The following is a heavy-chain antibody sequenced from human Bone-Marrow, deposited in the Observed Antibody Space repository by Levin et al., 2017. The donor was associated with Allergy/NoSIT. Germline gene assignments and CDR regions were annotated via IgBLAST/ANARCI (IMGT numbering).Heavy chain of an antibody. D-gene: IGHD3-3*01. Sequence: SETLSLTCAVSGDSVSGSNWWSWVRQPPGKGLEWIAEIYHSGSTYYNPSLKSRFTISLDKSKNQIYLNLNSVTAADTAVYFCARNWEWKDPFDFWGQGTMVTVSS. V-gene: IGHV4-4*02. CDR3: ARNWEWKDPFDF. CDR1: GDSVSGSNW. J-gene: IGHJ3*01. CDR2: IYHSGST.